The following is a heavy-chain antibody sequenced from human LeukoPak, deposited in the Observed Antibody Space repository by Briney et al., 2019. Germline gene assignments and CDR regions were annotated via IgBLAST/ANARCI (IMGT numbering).Heavy chain of an antibody. CDR1: GGSISSGGYY. D-gene: IGHD3-10*01. CDR3: ARDRLDGSGDY. CDR2: IYYSGST. Sequence: SETLSLTCTVSGGSISSGGYYWSWIRQHPRKGLEWIGYIYYSGSTYYNPSLKSRVTISVDTSKNQFSLKLSSVTAADTAVYYCARDRLDGSGDYWGQGTLVTVSS. V-gene: IGHV4-31*03. J-gene: IGHJ4*02.